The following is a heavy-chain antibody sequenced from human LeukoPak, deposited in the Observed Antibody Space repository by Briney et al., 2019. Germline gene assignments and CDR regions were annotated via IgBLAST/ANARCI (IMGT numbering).Heavy chain of an antibody. V-gene: IGHV3-64*01. D-gene: IGHD5-12*01. CDR1: GFTFSNYA. CDR3: ARGPGGPGYGPSSHYDY. Sequence: GGSLRLSCAASGFTFSNYAMHWVRQAPGKGLEYVSAISRNGVSTYYANSVKGRFTISRDNSQITLYLQMGSLRPEDMAVYYCARGPGGPGYGPSSHYDYWGPGNLVTVSS. CDR2: ISRNGVST. J-gene: IGHJ4*02.